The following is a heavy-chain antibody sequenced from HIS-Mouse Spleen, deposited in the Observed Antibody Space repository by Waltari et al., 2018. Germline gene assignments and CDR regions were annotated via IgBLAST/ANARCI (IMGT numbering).Heavy chain of an antibody. V-gene: IGHV4-4*07. CDR3: ARDFHDFWSGYYGGDKKHDAFDI. CDR1: GGSISSYY. D-gene: IGHD3-3*01. J-gene: IGHJ3*02. CDR2: IYTSGST. Sequence: QVQLQESGPGLVKPSETLSLTCTVSGGSISSYYWSWIRQPAGKGLEWIGRIYTSGSTNYNPSLKCRGTMSVDTSKNQFSLKLSSVTAADTAVYYCARDFHDFWSGYYGGDKKHDAFDIWGQGTMVTVSS.